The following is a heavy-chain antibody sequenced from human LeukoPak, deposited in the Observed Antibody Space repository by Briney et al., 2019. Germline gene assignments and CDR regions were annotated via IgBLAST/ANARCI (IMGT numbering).Heavy chain of an antibody. CDR1: RYTLTELS. CDR3: ATADKWEPLDY. Sequence: EASVKVSCKVSRYTLTELSMHWVRQAPGQWLEWMGGFDPEDGESIFAQRFQGRFSMTEDTSTDTAYMELRSLRPEDTAVYYCATADKWEPLDYWGQGTLVTVSS. V-gene: IGHV1-24*01. CDR2: FDPEDGES. D-gene: IGHD1-26*01. J-gene: IGHJ4*02.